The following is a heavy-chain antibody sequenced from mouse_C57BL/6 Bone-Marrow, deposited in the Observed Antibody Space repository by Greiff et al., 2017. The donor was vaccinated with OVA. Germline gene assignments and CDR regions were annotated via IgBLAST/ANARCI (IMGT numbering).Heavy chain of an antibody. J-gene: IGHJ1*03. CDR1: GYTFTSYW. CDR2: IYPSDSET. Sequence: VKLQQPGAELVRPGSSVKLSCKASGYTFTSYWMDWVKQRPGQGLEWIGNIYPSDSETHYNQKFKDKATLTVDKSSSTAYMQLSSLTSEDSAVYYCARASNYYGSSYWYFDVWGTGTTVTVSS. CDR3: ARASNYYGSSYWYFDV. D-gene: IGHD1-1*01. V-gene: IGHV1-61*01.